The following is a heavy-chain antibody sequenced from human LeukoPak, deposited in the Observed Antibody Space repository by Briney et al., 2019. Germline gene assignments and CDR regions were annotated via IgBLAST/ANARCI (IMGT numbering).Heavy chain of an antibody. V-gene: IGHV3-30*03. CDR3: VRARVRARFGVFDV. Sequence: TGGSLRLSCITSGFTFHHFLMLGLGQAPGKGLEWLAVISYDETKKFYADLVQGRFTISRDNSTYTLLLPMHSLRSDDSDVYYCVRARVRARFGVFDVWGQGTAVTVSS. D-gene: IGHD3-16*01. CDR2: ISYDETKK. CDR1: GFTFHHFL. J-gene: IGHJ3*01.